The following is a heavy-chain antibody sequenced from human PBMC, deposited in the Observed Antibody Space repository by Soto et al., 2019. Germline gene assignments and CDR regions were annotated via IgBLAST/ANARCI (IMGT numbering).Heavy chain of an antibody. V-gene: IGHV1-2*02. CDR2: INPKSRGT. CDR1: GYTFTDYF. CDR3: ARVTLKAGNWFDP. J-gene: IGHJ5*02. Sequence: ASVKVSCKASGYTFTDYFIHWVRQAPGQGFEWMGWINPKSRGTNYAQKFQGRVTMTRDTSNSTAYMELRGLRSDDTAVYYCARVTLKAGNWFDPWGQGTLVTVSS.